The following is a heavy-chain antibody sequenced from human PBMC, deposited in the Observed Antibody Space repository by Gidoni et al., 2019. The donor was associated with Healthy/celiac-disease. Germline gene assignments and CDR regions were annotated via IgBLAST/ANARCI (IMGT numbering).Heavy chain of an antibody. D-gene: IGHD6-19*01. CDR2: INHSGST. CDR1: GGSFSGYY. J-gene: IGHJ6*02. Sequence: QVQLQQWGAGLLKPSETLSLACAVYGGSFSGYYWSWIRQPPGKGLEWIGEINHSGSTNYNPSLKSRVTISVDTSKNQFSLKLSSVTAADTAVYYCARAGSGWFPISAYYGMDVWGQGTTVTVSS. CDR3: ARAGSGWFPISAYYGMDV. V-gene: IGHV4-34*01.